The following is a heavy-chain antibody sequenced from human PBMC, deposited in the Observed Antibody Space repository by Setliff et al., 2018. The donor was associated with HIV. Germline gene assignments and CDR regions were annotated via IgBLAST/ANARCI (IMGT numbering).Heavy chain of an antibody. Sequence: PGGSLRLSCVASGFSLSDYYMTWIRQPPGEGPEWVSYITTRSTYTDYSDSVQGRFTISRDDAKNSLFLQMNSLRVEDTAVYYCARVHRGGSSWTDLSSAAFDYWGQGSLVTVSS. V-gene: IGHV3-11*05. J-gene: IGHJ4*02. CDR2: ITTRSTYT. D-gene: IGHD2-2*01. CDR3: ARVHRGGSSWTDLSSAAFDY. CDR1: GFSLSDYY.